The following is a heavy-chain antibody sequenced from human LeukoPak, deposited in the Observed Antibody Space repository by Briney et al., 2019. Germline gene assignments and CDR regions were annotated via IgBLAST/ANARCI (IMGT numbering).Heavy chain of an antibody. CDR1: GGSITSYF. CDR3: ASHYIDRTFDY. Sequence: PSETLSLTCTVSGGSITSYFWSWIRQPAGEGLEWIGRIYTSGSNKYNPSLKSRVTMSVDTSKNQFSLELSSVTAADTAVYYCASHYIDRTFDYWGQGTLVTVSS. CDR2: IYTSGSN. V-gene: IGHV4-4*07. D-gene: IGHD4-11*01. J-gene: IGHJ4*02.